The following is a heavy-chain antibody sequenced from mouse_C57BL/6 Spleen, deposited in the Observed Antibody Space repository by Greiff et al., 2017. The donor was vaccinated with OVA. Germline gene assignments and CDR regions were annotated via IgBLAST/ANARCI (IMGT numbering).Heavy chain of an antibody. V-gene: IGHV1-80*01. CDR2: IYPGDGDT. D-gene: IGHD1-1*01. CDR1: GYAFSSYW. J-gene: IGHJ1*03. CDR3: ARWATVVAYDV. Sequence: VKLQESGAELVKPGASVKISCKASGYAFSSYWMNWVKQRPGKGLEWIGQIYPGDGDTNYNGKFKGKATLTADKSSSTAYMQLSSLTSEDAAVYYCARWATVVAYDVWGTGTTVTVSS.